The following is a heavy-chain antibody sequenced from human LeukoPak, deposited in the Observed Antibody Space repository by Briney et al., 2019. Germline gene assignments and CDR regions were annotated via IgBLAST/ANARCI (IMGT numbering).Heavy chain of an antibody. Sequence: PGGSLRLSCAASGFTFSNYAIHWVRQAPGKGLEWVAVISYDGSNKYYADSVKGRFTISRGNSKNTLYLQMNSLRAEDTALYYCARAPFESDTAMVFDYWGQGTLVTVSS. CDR1: GFTFSNYA. D-gene: IGHD5-18*01. J-gene: IGHJ4*02. CDR3: ARAPFESDTAMVFDY. V-gene: IGHV3-30-3*01. CDR2: ISYDGSNK.